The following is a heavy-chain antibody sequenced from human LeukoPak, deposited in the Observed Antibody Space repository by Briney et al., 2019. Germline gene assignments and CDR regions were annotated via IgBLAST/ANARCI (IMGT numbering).Heavy chain of an antibody. CDR1: GYTFTSYG. Sequence: ASVKVSCKASGYTFTSYGISWVRQAPGQGLEWMGWISAYNGNTNYAQKLQGRVTMTTDTSTSTAYMELRSLRSDDTDVYYCERDSTSGRYYGSGRGGLDHWGQGTLVTVSS. CDR2: ISAYNGNT. D-gene: IGHD3-10*01. CDR3: ERDSTSGRYYGSGRGGLDH. V-gene: IGHV1-18*01. J-gene: IGHJ4*02.